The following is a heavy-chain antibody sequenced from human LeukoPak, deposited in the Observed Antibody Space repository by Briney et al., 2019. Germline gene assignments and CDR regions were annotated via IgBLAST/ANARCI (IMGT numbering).Heavy chain of an antibody. J-gene: IGHJ6*03. CDR2: ISSNGGST. CDR3: ARRGGYSGYEIDFYYYMDV. Sequence: GGSLRLSCAASGFTFSSYGMSWVRQAPGKGLEYVSAISSNGGSTYYANSVKGRFTISRDNSKNTLYLQMGSLRAEDMAVYYCARRGGYSGYEIDFYYYMDVWGKGTTVTISS. V-gene: IGHV3-64*01. D-gene: IGHD5-12*01. CDR1: GFTFSSYG.